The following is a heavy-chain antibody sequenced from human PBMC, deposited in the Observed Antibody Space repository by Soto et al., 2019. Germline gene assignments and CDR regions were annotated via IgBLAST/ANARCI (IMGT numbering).Heavy chain of an antibody. V-gene: IGHV1-69*02. J-gene: IGHJ4*02. CDR3: AMEYCSSTSCYRDY. CDR1: GGTFSSYT. CDR2: IIPILGIA. Sequence: QVQLVQSGAEVKKPGSSVKFSCKASGGTFSSYTISWVRQAPGQGLEWMGRIIPILGIANFSQKFQGRVTITSDKSPSTAYMELSSLRSEDTAVYYCAMEYCSSTSCYRDYWGQGTLVTVSS. D-gene: IGHD2-2*02.